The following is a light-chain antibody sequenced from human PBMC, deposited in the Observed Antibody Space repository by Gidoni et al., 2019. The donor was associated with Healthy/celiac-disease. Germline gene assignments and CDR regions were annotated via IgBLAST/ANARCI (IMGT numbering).Light chain of an antibody. CDR1: SGNSSYA. Sequence: QLVLTQSPSASASLGASVKLTCTLSSGNSSYAIAWHQQQPEKGPRYLMTLNSDGSHSKGDGIPDRFSGSSSGAERYLTSSSLQSEDEADYYCQTWGTGTGVFGGGTKLTVL. J-gene: IGLJ3*02. CDR2: LNSDGSH. V-gene: IGLV4-69*01. CDR3: QTWGTGTGV.